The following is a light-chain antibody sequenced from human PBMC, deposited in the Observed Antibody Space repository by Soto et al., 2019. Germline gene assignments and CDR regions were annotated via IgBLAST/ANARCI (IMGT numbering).Light chain of an antibody. V-gene: IGLV2-11*01. J-gene: IGLJ3*02. CDR3: CSYAGSYTWV. CDR2: DVN. CDR1: SSDVGSYNS. Sequence: QSALTQPRSVSGSPGQSVTLSCTGTSSDVGSYNSVSWYQQHPGKAPKLMIDDVNKRPSGVPDRFSGSRSGNTASLTISGLQAEDEADYYCCSYAGSYTWVFGGGTKLTVL.